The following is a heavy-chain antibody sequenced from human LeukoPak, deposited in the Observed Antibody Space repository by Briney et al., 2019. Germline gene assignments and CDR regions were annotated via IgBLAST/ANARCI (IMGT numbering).Heavy chain of an antibody. J-gene: IGHJ4*02. Sequence: GGSLRLSCAASGFTFTDFYMSWIRQAPGKGLEWISYISSSVGSIYYADSVKGRITISRDNAKNSLYLQMNSLRAEDTAVYYCASHDYGVHFDYWGQGTLVTVSS. CDR1: GFTFTDFY. D-gene: IGHD4-17*01. CDR2: ISSSVGSI. V-gene: IGHV3-11*04. CDR3: ASHDYGVHFDY.